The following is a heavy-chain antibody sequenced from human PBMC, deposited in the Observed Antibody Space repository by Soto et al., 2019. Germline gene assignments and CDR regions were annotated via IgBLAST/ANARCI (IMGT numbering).Heavy chain of an antibody. CDR3: AKSTGGTANGMDV. Sequence: EVQLVESGGGLVQPGRSLRLSCVASGFTFDDYAMFWVRQAPGKGLEWVSGISWKSASIGYADSVKGRFTISRDNAKNSLYLQMNSLRAEDTALCYCAKSTGGTANGMDVWGQGTTVTVSS. D-gene: IGHD2-8*02. CDR2: ISWKSASI. CDR1: GFTFDDYA. V-gene: IGHV3-9*01. J-gene: IGHJ6*02.